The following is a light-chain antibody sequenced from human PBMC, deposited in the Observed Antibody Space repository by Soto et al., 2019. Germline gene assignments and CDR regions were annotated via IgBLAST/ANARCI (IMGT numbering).Light chain of an antibody. CDR1: SSDVGGYNY. CDR3: CSYAGSYSYV. V-gene: IGLV2-11*01. J-gene: IGLJ1*01. Sequence: QSALTQPRSVSGSPGQLVAISCTGTSSDVGGYNYVSWYQQHPGKAPKLIIYDVTKRPSGVPDRFSGSSSGNTASLTISGLQAEDEADYFCCSYAGSYSYVFGTGTKVTVL. CDR2: DVT.